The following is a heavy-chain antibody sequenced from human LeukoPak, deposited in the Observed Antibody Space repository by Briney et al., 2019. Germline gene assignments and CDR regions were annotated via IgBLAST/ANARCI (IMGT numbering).Heavy chain of an antibody. V-gene: IGHV3-23*01. CDR3: AKAAGGTRWFDP. CDR2: ISGRGGST. Sequence: GGSLRLSCAASGFTFSSYAMSWVRQAPGKGLEWVSVISGRGGSTYYADSVKGRFTISRDNSKNTLYLQMHSLRGEDTAIYYCAKAAGGTRWFDPWGQGTLVTVSS. J-gene: IGHJ5*02. D-gene: IGHD6-13*01. CDR1: GFTFSSYA.